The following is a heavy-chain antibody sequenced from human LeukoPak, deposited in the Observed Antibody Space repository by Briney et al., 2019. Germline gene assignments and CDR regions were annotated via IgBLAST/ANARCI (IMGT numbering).Heavy chain of an antibody. CDR2: ISSSSSYI. J-gene: IGHJ3*02. V-gene: IGHV3-21*01. CDR1: GFTFSSYS. Sequence: GGSLRLSCVASGFTFSSYSMNWVRQAPGKGLEWVSSISSSSSYIYYADSVKGRFTISRDNSKNTLYLQMNSLRSEDTALYFCAREGGDAFDIWGQGTMVTVS. D-gene: IGHD3-16*01. CDR3: AREGGDAFDI.